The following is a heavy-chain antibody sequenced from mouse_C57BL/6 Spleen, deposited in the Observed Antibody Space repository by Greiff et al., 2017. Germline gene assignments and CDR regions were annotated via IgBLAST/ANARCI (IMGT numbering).Heavy chain of an antibody. CDR3: TREVGNYDYDGAWFAD. CDR1: GFTFSSYA. D-gene: IGHD2-4*01. V-gene: IGHV5-9-1*02. J-gene: IGHJ3*01. CDR2: ISSGGDYI. Sequence: DVHLVASGEGLVKPGGSLKLSCAASGFTFSSYAMSWVRQTPEKRLEWVAYISSGGDYIYYADTVKGRFTISRDNGRNTLYLQMSSLKSEDTAMYYCTREVGNYDYDGAWFADWGQGTLVTVSA.